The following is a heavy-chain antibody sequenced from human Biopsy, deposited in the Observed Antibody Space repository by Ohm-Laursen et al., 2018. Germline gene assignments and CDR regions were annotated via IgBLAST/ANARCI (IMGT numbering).Heavy chain of an antibody. J-gene: IGHJ6*02. CDR3: ARVAGGYAYYYGMDV. V-gene: IGHV4-38-2*01. Sequence: SDTLSLTCAVSGYSVTNDYYWGWIRQPPGKGLEWIGNIYYEGITYYNPSLKSRVPMSVDTSKNQFSLRLTSATAADTAVYYCARVAGGYAYYYGMDVWGQGTTVIVSS. D-gene: IGHD5-12*01. CDR1: GYSVTNDYY. CDR2: IYYEGIT.